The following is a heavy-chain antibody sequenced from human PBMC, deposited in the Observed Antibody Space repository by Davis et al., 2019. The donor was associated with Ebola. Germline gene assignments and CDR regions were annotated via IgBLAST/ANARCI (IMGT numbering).Heavy chain of an antibody. CDR2: ISSSSSYI. Sequence: PGGSLRLSCAASGFTFSSYSMNWVRQAPGKGLEWVSSISSSSSYIYYADSVKGRFTISRDNAKNSLYLQMNSLRAEDTAVYYCARDRGTFGVVIISSSDYGMDVWGQGTTVTVSS. CDR3: ARDRGTFGVVIISSSDYGMDV. V-gene: IGHV3-21*01. D-gene: IGHD3-3*01. CDR1: GFTFSSYS. J-gene: IGHJ6*02.